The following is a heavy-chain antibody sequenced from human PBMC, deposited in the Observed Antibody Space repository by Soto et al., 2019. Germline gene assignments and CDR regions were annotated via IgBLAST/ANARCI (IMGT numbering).Heavy chain of an antibody. D-gene: IGHD3-10*01. CDR2: IYYSGST. J-gene: IGHJ4*02. Sequence: SETLSLTCTVSGGSISSSSYYWGWIRQPPGKGLEWIGSIYYSGSTYYNPSLKSRFTISVDTSKNQFSLKLSSVTAADTAVYYCARGYGSGSYYNDPDYWGQGTLVTVSS. CDR3: ARGYGSGSYYNDPDY. CDR1: GGSISSSSYY. V-gene: IGHV4-39*07.